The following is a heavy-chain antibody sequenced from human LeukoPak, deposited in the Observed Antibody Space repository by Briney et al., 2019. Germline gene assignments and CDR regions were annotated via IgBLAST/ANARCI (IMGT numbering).Heavy chain of an antibody. J-gene: IGHJ4*02. V-gene: IGHV1-69*05. D-gene: IGHD5-18*01. CDR2: ITPIFGTA. CDR1: GGTFSSYA. Sequence: SVKVSCKASGGTFSSYAISWVRQAPGQGLEWMGGITPIFGTANYAQKFQGRVTITTDESTSTAYMELSSLRSEDTAVYYCAKSDGYSYGYSGRFDYWGQGTLVTVSS. CDR3: AKSDGYSYGYSGRFDY.